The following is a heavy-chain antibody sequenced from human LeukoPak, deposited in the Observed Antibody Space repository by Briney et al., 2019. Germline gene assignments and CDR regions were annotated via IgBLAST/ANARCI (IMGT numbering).Heavy chain of an antibody. Sequence: GGSLRLSCAASGFTFSNAWMNWVRQAPGKGLEWVARIKTKTDGGTTDYAAPVKGRFTISRDDSKNTVYLQMNSLKTEDTAVYYCVPQYFDFWGQGTLVTVSS. V-gene: IGHV3-15*01. CDR1: GFTFSNAW. CDR2: IKTKTDGGTT. J-gene: IGHJ4*02. CDR3: VPQYFDF.